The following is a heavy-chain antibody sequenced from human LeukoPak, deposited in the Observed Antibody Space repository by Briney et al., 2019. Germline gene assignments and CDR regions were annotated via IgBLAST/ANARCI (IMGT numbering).Heavy chain of an antibody. D-gene: IGHD3-16*01. V-gene: IGHV4-59*01. CDR2: IYDSGKT. CDR1: GYSISSYY. J-gene: IGHJ4*02. Sequence: PSETLSLTCTVSGYSISSYYWSWNRQPPGKGREWIGYIYDSGKTNDNASLISRVTISVDTSKNQYTLRRSLGTHEATAVYYCARGGGTLDYWGQGTRVTVSS. CDR3: ARGGGTLDY.